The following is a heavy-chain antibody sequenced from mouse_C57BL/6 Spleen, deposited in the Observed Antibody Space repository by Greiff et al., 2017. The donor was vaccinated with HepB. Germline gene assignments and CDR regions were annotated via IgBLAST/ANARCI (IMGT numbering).Heavy chain of an antibody. J-gene: IGHJ2*01. CDR1: GFSLTSYG. CDR3: AKQGTTVVATSDSFDY. Sequence: QVQLKESGPGLVAPSQSLSITCTVSGFSLTSYGVSWVRQPPGKGLEWLGVLCGDGSTNYHSALISRLSISKDNSKSQVFLKLNSLHTDDTATYSCAKQGTTVVATSDSFDYWGQGTTLTVSS. D-gene: IGHD1-1*01. V-gene: IGHV2-3*01. CDR2: LCGDGST.